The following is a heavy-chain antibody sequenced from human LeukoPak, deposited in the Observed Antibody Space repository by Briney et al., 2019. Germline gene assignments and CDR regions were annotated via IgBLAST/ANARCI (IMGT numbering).Heavy chain of an antibody. Sequence: ASVKVSCKASGYTFTSYGISWVRQAPRQGLEWMGWISAYNGNTNYAQKLQGRVTMTTDTSTSTAYMELRSLRSDDTAVYYCARGGGGRYYYDSSGPDYWGQGTLVTVSS. CDR2: ISAYNGNT. D-gene: IGHD3-22*01. CDR1: GYTFTSYG. V-gene: IGHV1-18*01. J-gene: IGHJ4*02. CDR3: ARGGGGRYYYDSSGPDY.